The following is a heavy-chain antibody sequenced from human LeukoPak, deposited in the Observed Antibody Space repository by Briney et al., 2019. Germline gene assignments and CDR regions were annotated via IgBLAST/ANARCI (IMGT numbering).Heavy chain of an antibody. D-gene: IGHD3-9*01. CDR1: GGSISSSSYY. J-gene: IGHJ4*02. Sequence: SETLSLTCTVSGGSISSSSYYWGWIRQPPGKGLEWIGSIYYSGSTYYNPSLKSRVTMSVDTSKNQFSLKLSSVTAADTAVYYCARDYDILTGSYYFDYWGQGTLVTVSS. V-gene: IGHV4-39*07. CDR2: IYYSGST. CDR3: ARDYDILTGSYYFDY.